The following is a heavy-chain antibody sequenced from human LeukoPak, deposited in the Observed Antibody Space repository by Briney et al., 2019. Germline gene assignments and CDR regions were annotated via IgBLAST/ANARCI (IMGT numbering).Heavy chain of an antibody. Sequence: SETLSLTCTVSGGSISSYYWSWIRQPAGKGLEWIGRICTSGSTNYNPSLKSRVTMSVDTPKNQFSLKLSSVTAADTAVYYCARVGSYYYYMDVWGKGTTVTVSS. CDR1: GGSISSYY. J-gene: IGHJ6*03. V-gene: IGHV4-4*07. CDR3: ARVGSYYYYMDV. CDR2: ICTSGST.